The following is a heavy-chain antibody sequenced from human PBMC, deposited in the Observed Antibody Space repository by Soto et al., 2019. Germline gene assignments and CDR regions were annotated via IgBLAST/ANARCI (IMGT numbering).Heavy chain of an antibody. J-gene: IGHJ6*02. CDR2: ISSSSSTI. CDR3: ARVKGYDFWSGYYIGGYYGMDV. D-gene: IGHD3-3*01. CDR1: GFTFSSYS. V-gene: IGHV3-48*02. Sequence: GGSLRLSCAASGFTFSSYSMNWVRQAPGKGLEWVSYISSSSSTIYYADSVKGRFTISRDNAKNSLYLQMNSLRDEDTAVYYCARVKGYDFWSGYYIGGYYGMDVWGQGTTVTVSS.